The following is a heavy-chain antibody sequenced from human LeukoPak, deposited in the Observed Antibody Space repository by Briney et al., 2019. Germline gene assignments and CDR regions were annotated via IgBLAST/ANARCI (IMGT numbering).Heavy chain of an antibody. CDR3: ATMTVTTVLYNWFDA. CDR1: GGSNSCFY. CDR2: TYTSGST. J-gene: IGHJ5*02. V-gene: IGHV4-4*07. Sequence: PSETLSLTCSVSGGSNSCFYWRWLRPPAGQGREGMGNTYTSGSTNYNPSHKSRAIMRGDTSKNKFTEKVSPVTAGAAAVSVCATMTVTTVLYNWFDAWGQGTPVTVSS. D-gene: IGHD4-17*01.